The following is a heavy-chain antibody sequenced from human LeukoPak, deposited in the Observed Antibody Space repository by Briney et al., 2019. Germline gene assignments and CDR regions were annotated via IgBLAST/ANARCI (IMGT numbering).Heavy chain of an antibody. J-gene: IGHJ4*02. CDR1: GYTFTGYY. V-gene: IGHV1-2*02. D-gene: IGHD3-22*01. Sequence: ASVKVSCKASGYTFTGYYMHWVRQAPGQELEWMGWINPNSGGTNYAQKFQGRVTMTRDTSISTAYMELSRLRSDDTAVYYCARELPAQYYGSSGYRPGYGYWGQGTLVTVSS. CDR2: INPNSGGT. CDR3: ARELPAQYYGSSGYRPGYGY.